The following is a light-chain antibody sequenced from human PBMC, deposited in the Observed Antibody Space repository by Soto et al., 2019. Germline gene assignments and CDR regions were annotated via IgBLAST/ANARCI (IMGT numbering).Light chain of an antibody. CDR3: GAWDSSLSAGV. Sequence: QSVLTQPPSVSAAPGQTVTISCSGSSSHIGNNYVSWYQHLPGTAPKLLIYENDKRPSGIPDRFSGSKSGTSATLGITGLQTGDEADYYCGAWDSSLSAGVFGGGTQLTVL. J-gene: IGLJ2*01. CDR2: END. CDR1: SSHIGNNY. V-gene: IGLV1-51*02.